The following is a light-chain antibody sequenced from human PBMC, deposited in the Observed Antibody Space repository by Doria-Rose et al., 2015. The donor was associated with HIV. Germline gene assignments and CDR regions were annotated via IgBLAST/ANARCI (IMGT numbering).Light chain of an antibody. CDR2: AAS. CDR1: QSIDTY. J-gene: IGKJ2*01. V-gene: IGKV1-39*01. Sequence: DIRVTQSPPSLSASVGDRVTITCRSSQSIDTYLNWYQQKPGEAPKVLIYAASTLHSGVPLRFSGSGSGTDFTLTIASLQPEDFAIYHCQQSYSTPYTFGQGTKPGIK. CDR3: QQSYSTPYT.